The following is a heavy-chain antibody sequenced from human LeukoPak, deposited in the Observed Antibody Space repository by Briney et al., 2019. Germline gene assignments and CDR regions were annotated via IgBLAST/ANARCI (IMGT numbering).Heavy chain of an antibody. Sequence: PGGSLRLSCAASGFTFSSYAMAWVRQAPGKGLEWVSGIRDNGRGTYYADSVKGRFTISRDNSKNTVYLQMSSLRPDDTAIYYCARDQSESYHGGVGCWGQGTLVTVSS. CDR3: ARDQSESYHGGVGC. CDR2: IRDNGRGT. CDR1: GFTFSSYA. J-gene: IGHJ4*02. D-gene: IGHD1-26*01. V-gene: IGHV3-23*01.